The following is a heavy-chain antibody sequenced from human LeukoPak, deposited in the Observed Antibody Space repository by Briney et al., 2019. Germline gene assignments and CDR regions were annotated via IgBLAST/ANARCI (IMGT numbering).Heavy chain of an antibody. D-gene: IGHD4-23*01. Sequence: GGSLRLSCAASGFTFSSYGMHWVRQAPGKGLEWVAVISYDGSNKYYADSVKGRFTISRDNAKNSLYLQMNSLRAEDTAVYYCARGHGGNPFDYWGQGTLVTVSS. CDR1: GFTFSSYG. J-gene: IGHJ4*02. V-gene: IGHV3-30*03. CDR3: ARGHGGNPFDY. CDR2: ISYDGSNK.